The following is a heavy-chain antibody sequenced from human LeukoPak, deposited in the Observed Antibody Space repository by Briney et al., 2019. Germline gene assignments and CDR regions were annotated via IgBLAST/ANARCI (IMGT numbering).Heavy chain of an antibody. V-gene: IGHV3-30*02. J-gene: IGHJ4*02. D-gene: IGHD6-19*01. CDR3: ARDHSSGWYAVEY. CDR2: IRYDGSNK. CDR1: GFTFSSYG. Sequence: GGSLRLSCAASGFTFSSYGMHWVRQAPGKGLEWVAFIRYDGSNKYYADSVKGRFTISRDNSKNTLYLQMNSLRAEDTAVYYCARDHSSGWYAVEYWGQGTLVTVSS.